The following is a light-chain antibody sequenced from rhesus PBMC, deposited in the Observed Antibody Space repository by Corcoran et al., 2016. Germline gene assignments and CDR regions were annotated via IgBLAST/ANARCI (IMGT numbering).Light chain of an antibody. J-gene: IGKJ1*01. CDR1: QGIRNH. CDR2: YAS. CDR3: LQHNSYPRT. V-gene: IGKV1S14*01. Sequence: DIQMTQSPSSLSASVGDTVTITCRASQGIRNHLAWYQEKPGKAPKPLIYYASNLESGVPSRFRGSGFGTDFTLTSSSLQPEDFAIYYCLQHNSYPRTFGQGTKVEIK.